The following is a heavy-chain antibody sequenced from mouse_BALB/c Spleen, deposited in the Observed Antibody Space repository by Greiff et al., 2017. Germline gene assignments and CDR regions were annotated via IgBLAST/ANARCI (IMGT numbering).Heavy chain of an antibody. Sequence: EVQGVESGGDLVKPGGSLKLSCAASGFTFSSYGLSWVRQTPDKRLEWVATISSGGSYTYYPDSVKGRFTISRDNAKNTLYLQMSSLKSEDTAMYYCARERYDGPYAMDYWGRGTSVTVSS. D-gene: IGHD2-14*01. V-gene: IGHV5-6*01. CDR2: ISSGGSYT. CDR3: ARERYDGPYAMDY. J-gene: IGHJ4*01. CDR1: GFTFSSYG.